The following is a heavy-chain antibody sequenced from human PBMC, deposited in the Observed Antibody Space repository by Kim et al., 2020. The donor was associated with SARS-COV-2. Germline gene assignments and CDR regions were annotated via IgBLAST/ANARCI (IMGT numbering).Heavy chain of an antibody. V-gene: IGHV3-7*01. D-gene: IGHD3-22*01. Sequence: SAKNYVDRVMGRFTISRDNSKNSLYLKMNSLRAEDTAVYYCAGGGGYLFDYWGQGTLVTVSS. CDR2: SAK. J-gene: IGHJ4*02. CDR3: AGGGGYLFDY.